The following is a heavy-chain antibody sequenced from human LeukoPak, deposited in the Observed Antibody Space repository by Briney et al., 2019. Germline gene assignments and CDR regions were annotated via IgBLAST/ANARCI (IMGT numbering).Heavy chain of an antibody. CDR3: ARDSNGDYGDFNYFDY. V-gene: IGHV3-53*01. CDR1: GFTVSSNY. CDR2: IYSGGST. Sequence: GGSLRLSCAASGFTVSSNYMSWVRQAPGKGLEWASVIYSGGSTYYADSVKGRFTISRDNSKNTLYLQMNSLRAEDTAVYYCARDSNGDYGDFNYFDYWGRGTLVTVSS. J-gene: IGHJ4*02. D-gene: IGHD4-17*01.